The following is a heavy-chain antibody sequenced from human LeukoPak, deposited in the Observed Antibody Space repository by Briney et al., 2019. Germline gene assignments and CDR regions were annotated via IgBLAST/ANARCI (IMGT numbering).Heavy chain of an antibody. CDR2: INQDGSEK. J-gene: IGHJ4*02. D-gene: IGHD2-15*01. Sequence: PGGCLRLSCAASGFTFSSYWMGSVRQARGKGLGWVANINQDGSEKYYVDSVKGRFTISRDNAKNSLYLQMSSLRAEDTALYYCASRSSVAASGPGWGQGTLVTVSS. CDR1: GFTFSSYW. V-gene: IGHV3-7*01. CDR3: ASRSSVAASGPG.